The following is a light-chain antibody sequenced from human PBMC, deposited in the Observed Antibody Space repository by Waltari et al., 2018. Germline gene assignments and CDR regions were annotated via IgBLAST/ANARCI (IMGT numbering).Light chain of an antibody. J-gene: IGLJ3*02. Sequence: QLVLTQSPSASASLGASVKLTCTLSRGHSSNGIAWLQQQPEKGPRYLMKVNSDGSHSKGDKIPDRFSGSSSGTEHYLTIASLQSEDEADYYCQTGGHGTWVFGGGTKLTVL. V-gene: IGLV4-69*01. CDR2: VNSDGSH. CDR3: QTGGHGTWV. CDR1: RGHSSNG.